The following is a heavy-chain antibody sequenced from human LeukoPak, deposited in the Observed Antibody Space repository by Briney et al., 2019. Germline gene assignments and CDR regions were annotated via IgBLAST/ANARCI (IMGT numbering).Heavy chain of an antibody. CDR2: IRYNGNNQ. Sequence: GGSLRLSCAASGFTFNNYGMHWVRQAPGKGLEWVAFIRYNGNNQYYADSVKGRFTFTRDKSKNTVFLLMSSLRPEDTAVYFCAKDSGAQLQRYFDYWGQGTQVTVSS. J-gene: IGHJ4*02. D-gene: IGHD3-10*01. V-gene: IGHV3-30*02. CDR1: GFTFNNYG. CDR3: AKDSGAQLQRYFDY.